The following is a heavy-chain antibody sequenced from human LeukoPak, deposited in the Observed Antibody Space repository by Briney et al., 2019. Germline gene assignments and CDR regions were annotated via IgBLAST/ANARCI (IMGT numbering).Heavy chain of an antibody. CDR3: ARDSHDILTGYPYYYYYYGMDV. V-gene: IGHV1-18*01. J-gene: IGHJ6*02. CDR2: ISTYNGNT. D-gene: IGHD3-9*01. Sequence: GASVKASCKASGYTFTNYGISWVRQAPGQGLEWMGWISTYNGNTNYAQKFQGRVTMTTDTATSTAYMELRSLRSDDTAVYYCARDSHDILTGYPYYYYYYGMDVWGQGTTVTVSS. CDR1: GYTFTNYG.